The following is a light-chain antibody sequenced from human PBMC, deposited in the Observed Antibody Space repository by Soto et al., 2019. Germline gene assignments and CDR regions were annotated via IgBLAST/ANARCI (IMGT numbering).Light chain of an antibody. Sequence: EIELTQSPGTLSLSPGERATLSCRASQSDGRAFLAWHQQKPGQAPRLLIYAASSRATGIPDRFSGSGSGTDFTLTISRLEPEDFAVYYCQQYGSLPITFGQGTQLELQ. J-gene: IGKJ5*01. V-gene: IGKV3-20*01. CDR1: QSDGRAF. CDR2: AAS. CDR3: QQYGSLPIT.